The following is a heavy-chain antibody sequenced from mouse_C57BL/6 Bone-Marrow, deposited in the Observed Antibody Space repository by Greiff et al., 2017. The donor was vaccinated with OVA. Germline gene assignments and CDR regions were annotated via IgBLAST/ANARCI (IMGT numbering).Heavy chain of an antibody. J-gene: IGHJ2*01. D-gene: IGHD2-10*01. V-gene: IGHV3-6*01. CDR2: ISYDGSN. Sequence: EVQRVESGPGLVKPSQSLSLTCSVTGYSITSGYYWNWIRQFPGNKLEWMGYISYDGSNNYNPSLKNRISITRDTSKNQFFLKLNSVTTEDTATYYCARAYYWGFDYWGQGTTLTVSS. CDR1: GYSITSGYY. CDR3: ARAYYWGFDY.